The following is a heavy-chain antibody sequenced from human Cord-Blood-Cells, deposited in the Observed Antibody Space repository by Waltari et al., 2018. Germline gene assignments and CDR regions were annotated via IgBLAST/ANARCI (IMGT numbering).Heavy chain of an antibody. CDR3: AKVKRQLVHY. J-gene: IGHJ4*02. CDR1: GLSFSSSA. Sequence: EVQLLESGGDLVQPGGSLRLSCAASGLSFSSSALSWVRQAPGKGLQWVSAIRGSGGSTYYADSVKGRFTICRDNSKNTLYLQMNSLRAEDTAVYYCAKVKRQLVHYWGQGTLVTVSS. CDR2: IRGSGGST. V-gene: IGHV3-23*01. D-gene: IGHD6-6*01.